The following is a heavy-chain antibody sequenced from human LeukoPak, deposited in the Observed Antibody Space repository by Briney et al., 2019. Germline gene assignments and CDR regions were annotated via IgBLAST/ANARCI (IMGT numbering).Heavy chain of an antibody. CDR2: IWYDGSNK. Sequence: GGSLRLSCAASGFIFSTYGMHWVRQAPGKGLEWVAVIWYDGSNKYYADSVKGRFTISRDNSKNTVYLQMNNLRAEDTAVYYCVSFYETYWGRGTLVTVSS. D-gene: IGHD2-2*01. V-gene: IGHV3-33*01. CDR3: VSFYETY. J-gene: IGHJ4*02. CDR1: GFIFSTYG.